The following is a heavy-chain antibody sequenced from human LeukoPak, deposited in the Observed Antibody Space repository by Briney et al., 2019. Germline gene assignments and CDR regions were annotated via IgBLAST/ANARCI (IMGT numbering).Heavy chain of an antibody. V-gene: IGHV1-8*03. CDR2: MNPNSGNT. D-gene: IGHD3-3*01. CDR1: GYTFTSYG. J-gene: IGHJ5*02. CDR3: ARGPLQYYDFWSGYYSNNWFDP. Sequence: ASVKVSCKASGYTFTSYGINWVRQATGQGLEWMGWMNPNSGNTGYAQKFQGRVTITRNTSISTAYMELSSLRSEDTAVYYCARGPLQYYDFWSGYYSNNWFDPWGQGTLVTVSS.